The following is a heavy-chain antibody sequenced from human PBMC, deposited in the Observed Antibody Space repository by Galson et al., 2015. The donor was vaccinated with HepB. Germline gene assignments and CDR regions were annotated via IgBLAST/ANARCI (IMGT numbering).Heavy chain of an antibody. D-gene: IGHD5-12*01. CDR3: ARETNSGYDRYSCFDL. CDR1: GFIFSSYG. J-gene: IGHJ2*01. CDR2: IWYDGSTA. V-gene: IGHV3-33*01. Sequence: SLRLSCATSGFIFSSYGMNWVRQAPGKGLEWVAVIWYDGSTAYYADSVNGRFTVSRDNSKGTTFLQMDRLRAEDTGLYYGARETNSGYDRYSCFDLWGRGTPVIVPS.